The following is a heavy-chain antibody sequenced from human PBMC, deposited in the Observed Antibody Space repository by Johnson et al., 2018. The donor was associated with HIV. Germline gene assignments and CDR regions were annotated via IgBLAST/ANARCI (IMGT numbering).Heavy chain of an antibody. D-gene: IGHD7-27*01. Sequence: VQLVESGGGVVQPGRSLRLSCAASGFTFDDYAMHWVRQAPGKGLEWVSGISWNSGSIGYADSVKGRFNISRDNSKNTLYLQMNSLKAEDTAVYYCAKTTRGNWGSCFDFWGRGTMVTVSS. J-gene: IGHJ3*01. CDR3: AKTTRGNWGSCFDF. V-gene: IGHV3-9*01. CDR1: GFTFDDYA. CDR2: ISWNSGSI.